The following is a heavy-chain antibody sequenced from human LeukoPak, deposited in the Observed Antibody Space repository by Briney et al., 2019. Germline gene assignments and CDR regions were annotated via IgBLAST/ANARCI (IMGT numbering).Heavy chain of an antibody. Sequence: GGSLRLSCAASGFTFSSYAMSWVRQAPGKGLEWVSAISGSDGSTYYADSVKGRFTISRDNSKNTLCLQMNSLRAEDTAVYYCAKEGDILTGYFGLDYWGQGTLVTVSS. CDR1: GFTFSSYA. J-gene: IGHJ4*02. CDR3: AKEGDILTGYFGLDY. CDR2: ISGSDGST. V-gene: IGHV3-23*01. D-gene: IGHD3-9*01.